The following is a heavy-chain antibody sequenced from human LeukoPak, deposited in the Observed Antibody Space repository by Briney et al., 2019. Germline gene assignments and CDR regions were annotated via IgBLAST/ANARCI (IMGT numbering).Heavy chain of an antibody. CDR2: INPNSGGT. V-gene: IGHV1-2*02. J-gene: IGHJ4*02. Sequence: ASVKVSCKASGYTFTGYYMHWVRQAPGQGLEWMGWINPNSGGTNYAQKFQGRVTMTRDTSISTAYMELSRLRSDDTAVYYCARAPENSGYYYGYWGQGTLVTVPS. D-gene: IGHD3-22*01. CDR3: ARAPENSGYYYGY. CDR1: GYTFTGYY.